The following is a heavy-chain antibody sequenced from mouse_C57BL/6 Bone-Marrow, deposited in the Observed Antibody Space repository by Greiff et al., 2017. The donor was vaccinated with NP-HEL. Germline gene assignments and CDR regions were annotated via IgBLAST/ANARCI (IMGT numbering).Heavy chain of an antibody. V-gene: IGHV1-9*01. J-gene: IGHJ2*01. CDR2: ILPGRGST. CDR1: GYTFTGYW. CDR3: ARDLGPCDFGY. Sequence: VQLQQSGAELMKPGASVKLSCKATGYTFTGYWIAWVKQRPGHGLEWIGEILPGRGSTNYNEKFKGTATFTADTSSNTAYMQLSSLTTEDSASYYCARDLGPCDFGYWGQGTTLTVSS. D-gene: IGHD4-1*01.